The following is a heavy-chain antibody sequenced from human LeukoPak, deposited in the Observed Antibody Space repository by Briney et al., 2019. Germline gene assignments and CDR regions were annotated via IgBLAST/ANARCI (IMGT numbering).Heavy chain of an antibody. Sequence: GGSLRLSCAASGFTFSSYAMSWVRQAPGKGLGWVSAISGSGGSTYYADSVKGRFTISRDNSKNTLYLQMNSLRAEDTAVYYCAKVGAASPNFDYWGQGTLVTVSS. J-gene: IGHJ4*02. CDR2: ISGSGGST. CDR1: GFTFSSYA. V-gene: IGHV3-23*01. CDR3: AKVGAASPNFDY. D-gene: IGHD1-26*01.